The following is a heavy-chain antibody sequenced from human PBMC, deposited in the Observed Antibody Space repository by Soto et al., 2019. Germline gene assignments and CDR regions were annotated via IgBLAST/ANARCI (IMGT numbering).Heavy chain of an antibody. Sequence: EVQLLESGGGLVQPGGSLRLSCAASGFTFSSYAMSWVRQAPGKGLEWVSAISGSGGSTYYADSVKGRFTISRDNSKNTLYLQMNSLRAEDTAVYYCAKDVVVVVAASHERQLDYWCQGTLVTVSS. D-gene: IGHD2-15*01. CDR3: AKDVVVVVAASHERQLDY. V-gene: IGHV3-23*01. CDR2: ISGSGGST. CDR1: GFTFSSYA. J-gene: IGHJ4*02.